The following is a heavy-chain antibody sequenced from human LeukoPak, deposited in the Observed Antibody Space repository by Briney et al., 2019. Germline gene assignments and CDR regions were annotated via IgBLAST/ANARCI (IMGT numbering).Heavy chain of an antibody. CDR1: GGSFSGYY. J-gene: IGHJ4*02. CDR2: INHSGST. D-gene: IGHD3-10*01. V-gene: IGHV4-34*01. CDR3: ARGLAPTGDYYEGGYYYFDS. Sequence: SETLSLSCAVHGGSFSGYYWSWIRQPPGKGLEWIGQINHSGSTRYNPSLKSRVTISVGTSNNQFSLDLRSVTAADTAVYYCARGLAPTGDYYEGGYYYFDSWGQEILVTVSS.